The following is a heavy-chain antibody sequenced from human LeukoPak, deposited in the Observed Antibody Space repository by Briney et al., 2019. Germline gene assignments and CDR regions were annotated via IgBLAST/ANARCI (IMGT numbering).Heavy chain of an antibody. Sequence: GGSLRLSCAASGFNFRGYAMSWVRQAPGKGLEWGSAISGSGARAHYAESVRGRFTISRDNSQNTLHLQMNSLRAEDTAVYYCAKEVVLGETNYYYYGMDVWGQGTTVTVSS. CDR1: GFNFRGYA. J-gene: IGHJ6*02. CDR3: AKEVVLGETNYYYYGMDV. V-gene: IGHV3-23*01. D-gene: IGHD1-26*01. CDR2: ISGSGARA.